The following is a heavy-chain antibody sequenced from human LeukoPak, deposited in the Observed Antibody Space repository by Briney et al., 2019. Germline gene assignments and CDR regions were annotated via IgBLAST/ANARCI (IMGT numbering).Heavy chain of an antibody. Sequence: GGSLRLSCAASGFTFSSYAMHWVRQAPGKGLEWVAVISYDGSNKYYADSVKGRFTISRDNSKNTLSLQMNSLRAEDTAVYYCARDFGDYGFDYWGQGTLVTVSS. CDR3: ARDFGDYGFDY. CDR2: ISYDGSNK. J-gene: IGHJ4*02. D-gene: IGHD4-17*01. CDR1: GFTFSSYA. V-gene: IGHV3-30*14.